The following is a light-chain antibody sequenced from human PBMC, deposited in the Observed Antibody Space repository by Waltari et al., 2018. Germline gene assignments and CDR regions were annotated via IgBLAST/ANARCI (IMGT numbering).Light chain of an antibody. Sequence: DIQLTQSPSFLSASVGDRVTITCRASQDISSYLSWYQQKPGKAPNLLIYIASTLQSGVPSRFSGSRSGTEFTLTISSLQPEYFATYYCQQLNSYPLTFGQGTRLDIK. V-gene: IGKV1-9*01. J-gene: IGKJ5*01. CDR3: QQLNSYPLT. CDR2: IAS. CDR1: QDISSY.